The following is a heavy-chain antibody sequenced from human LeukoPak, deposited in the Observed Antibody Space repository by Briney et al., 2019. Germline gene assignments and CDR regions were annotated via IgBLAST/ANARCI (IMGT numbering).Heavy chain of an antibody. CDR1: GFTFSSYA. Sequence: SGGSLRLSCAASGFTFSSYAMSWVRQAPGKGLEWVSAISGSGGSTYYADSVKGRFTISRDNSKNTLYLQMNSLRAEDAAVYYCAKGATGARYFDYWGQGTLVTVSS. J-gene: IGHJ4*02. V-gene: IGHV3-23*01. D-gene: IGHD1-26*01. CDR2: ISGSGGST. CDR3: AKGATGARYFDY.